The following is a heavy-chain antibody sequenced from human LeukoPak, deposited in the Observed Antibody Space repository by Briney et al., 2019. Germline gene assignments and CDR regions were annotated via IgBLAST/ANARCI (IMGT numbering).Heavy chain of an antibody. J-gene: IGHJ4*02. CDR1: GFSFSSYG. CDR3: ARAAMVQGVDYFDY. D-gene: IGHD3-10*01. Sequence: PGRSLRLSCAASGFSFSSYGMHWVRQAPGKGLEWVAVIWYDGSNKYYADSVKGRFTISRDNSKNTLYLQMNSLRAEDTAVYYCARAAMVQGVDYFDYWGQGTLVTVSS. V-gene: IGHV3-33*01. CDR2: IWYDGSNK.